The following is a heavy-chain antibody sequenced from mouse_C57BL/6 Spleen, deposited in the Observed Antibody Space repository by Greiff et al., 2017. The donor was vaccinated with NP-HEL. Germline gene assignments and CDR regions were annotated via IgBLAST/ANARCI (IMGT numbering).Heavy chain of an antibody. J-gene: IGHJ4*01. D-gene: IGHD1-1*01. Sequence: QVQLQQPGAELVKPGASVKLSCKASGYTFTSYWMQWVKQRPGQGLEWIGEIDPSDSYTNYNQKFKGKATLTVDTSSSTAYMQLSSLTSEDSAVYYCARYVSSYDYYAMDYWGQGTSVTVSS. CDR2: IDPSDSYT. V-gene: IGHV1-50*01. CDR3: ARYVSSYDYYAMDY. CDR1: GYTFTSYW.